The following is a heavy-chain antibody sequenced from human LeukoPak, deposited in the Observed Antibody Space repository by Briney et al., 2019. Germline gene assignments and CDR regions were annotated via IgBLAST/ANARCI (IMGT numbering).Heavy chain of an antibody. V-gene: IGHV4-59*01. CDR2: IYYSGST. J-gene: IGHJ6*02. Sequence: SETLSLTCTVSGGSISSYYWSWLRQPPGKGLEWIGYIYYSGSTNYNPSLKSRVTISVDTSKNQFSLKLSSVTAADTAVYYCARMDTPTGDYYYYGMDVWGQGTTVTVSS. CDR3: ARMDTPTGDYYYYGMDV. D-gene: IGHD5-18*01. CDR1: GGSISSYY.